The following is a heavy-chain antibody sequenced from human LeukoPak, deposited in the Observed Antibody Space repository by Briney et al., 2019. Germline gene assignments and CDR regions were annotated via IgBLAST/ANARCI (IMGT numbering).Heavy chain of an antibody. CDR1: GFTFSDYY. V-gene: IGHV3-11*01. CDR2: ISSSGSTI. Sequence: GGSLRLSCAASGFTFSDYYMSLIRQAPGKGLEWVSYISSSGSTIYYADSVKGRFTISRDNAKNSLYLQMNSLRAEDTAVYYCARVYYDFWSGYSWKEYYFDYWGQGTLVTVSS. D-gene: IGHD3-3*01. CDR3: ARVYYDFWSGYSWKEYYFDY. J-gene: IGHJ4*02.